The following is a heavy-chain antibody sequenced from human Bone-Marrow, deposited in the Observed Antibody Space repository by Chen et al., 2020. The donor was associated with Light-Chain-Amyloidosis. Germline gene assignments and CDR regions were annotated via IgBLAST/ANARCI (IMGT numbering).Heavy chain of an antibody. V-gene: IGHV4-34*01. J-gene: IGHJ3*02. CDR1: NGAFGDDY. CDR3: ARDGIEGQWLPPDI. Sequence: QVQLQQWGAGLLKPSETLSLTCGIHNGAFGDDYWTWIRQPPGKGLQWIAEINHSGSANYNSSLKSRTTISVDKSKNQFSLRMISVTAADTAVYYCARDGIEGQWLPPDIWGQGTMVTVSS. CDR2: INHSGSA. D-gene: IGHD6-19*01.